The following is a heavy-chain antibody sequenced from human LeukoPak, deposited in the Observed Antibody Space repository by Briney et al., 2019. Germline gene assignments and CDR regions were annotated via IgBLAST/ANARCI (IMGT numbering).Heavy chain of an antibody. J-gene: IGHJ4*02. V-gene: IGHV4-39*01. Sequence: SETLSLTCTVSGASISSSSYFWGWIRQPPGKGLEWIGSIYYSGNTYYNPSLKSRVTISVDTSNNQFSLKLSSVTAADTAVYYCARGRTTVVTPYYFDYWGQGTLVTVSS. CDR3: ARGRTTVVTPYYFDY. CDR1: GASISSSSYF. CDR2: IYYSGNT. D-gene: IGHD4-23*01.